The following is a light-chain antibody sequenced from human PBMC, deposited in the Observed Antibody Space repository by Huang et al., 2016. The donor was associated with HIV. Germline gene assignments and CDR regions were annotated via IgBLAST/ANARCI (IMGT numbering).Light chain of an antibody. V-gene: IGKV1-33*01. J-gene: IGKJ4*01. Sequence: DIQMTQSPSSLSASVGDRVTITCQASQDISMYLDWYQQKPGKAPKLLIYDASNLVTGVPSRVSGSGSGTDFTFTISSLQPEDIATYYCQQYNNLPPLTFGGGTKVEIK. CDR3: QQYNNLPPLT. CDR1: QDISMY. CDR2: DAS.